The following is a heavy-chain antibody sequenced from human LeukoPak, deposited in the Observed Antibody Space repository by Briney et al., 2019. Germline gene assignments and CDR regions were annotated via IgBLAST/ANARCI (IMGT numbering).Heavy chain of an antibody. V-gene: IGHV3-30*02. Sequence: GGSLRLSCAASGFTFSSYGMHWVRQAPGKGLEWVAFIRYDGSNKYYADSVKGRFTISRDNSKNTLYLQMNSLRAEDTAVYYCAKDYGGNSYGLPYYMDVWGKGTTVTVSS. CDR3: AKDYGGNSYGLPYYMDV. J-gene: IGHJ6*03. D-gene: IGHD5-18*01. CDR2: IRYDGSNK. CDR1: GFTFSSYG.